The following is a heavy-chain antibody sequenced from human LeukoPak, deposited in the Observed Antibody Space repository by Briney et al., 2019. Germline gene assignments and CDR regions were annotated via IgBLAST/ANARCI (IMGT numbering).Heavy chain of an antibody. Sequence: SGGSLRLSCVVSGFTSGFTFSSRCMHWVRQAPGKGLVWVSLVKNDGSTNYADSVKGRFTVSRDNAENTLYLQMNNLRVEDTALYFCHPLGYTSNWGQGTLVTVSS. CDR1: GFTFSSRC. J-gene: IGHJ4*02. D-gene: IGHD6-13*01. CDR3: HPLGYTSN. CDR2: VKNDGST. V-gene: IGHV3-74*01.